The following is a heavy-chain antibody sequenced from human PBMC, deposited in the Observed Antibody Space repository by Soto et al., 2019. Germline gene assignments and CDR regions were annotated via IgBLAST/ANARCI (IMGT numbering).Heavy chain of an antibody. CDR3: ARKTLTLPYYYYGMDV. D-gene: IGHD2-21*02. J-gene: IGHJ6*02. CDR2: IIPIFGTA. Sequence: SVKVSCKASGGTFSSYAISWVRQAPGQGLEWMGGIIPIFGTANYAQKFQGRVTITADESTSTAYMELSSLRSEDTAVYYCARKTLTLPYYYYGMDVWGQGTTVTVSS. V-gene: IGHV1-69*13. CDR1: GGTFSSYA.